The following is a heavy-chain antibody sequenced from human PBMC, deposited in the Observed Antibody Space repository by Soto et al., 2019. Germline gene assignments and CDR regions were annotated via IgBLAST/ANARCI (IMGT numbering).Heavy chain of an antibody. Sequence: EVQLLESGGGLVQPGGSLRRSCAASGFTFSTYAMSWLRQAPGKRLEWVSGISGGSPYYADCVTGRFTISRDHSKNTLYLQVNRMRAEDTGVYYCGGGLYKFDFWGQGTPVTVSS. CDR2: ISGGSP. V-gene: IGHV3-23*01. J-gene: IGHJ4*02. CDR1: GFTFSTYA. CDR3: GGGLYKFDF. D-gene: IGHD1-1*01.